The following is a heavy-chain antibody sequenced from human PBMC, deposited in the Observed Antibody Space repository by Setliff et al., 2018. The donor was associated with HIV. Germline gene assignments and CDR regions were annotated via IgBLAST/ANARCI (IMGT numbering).Heavy chain of an antibody. CDR2: IIPMYGVA. V-gene: IGHV1-69*05. CDR1: GGTFSSYV. Sequence: SVKVSCKASGGTFSSYVISWVRQAPGQGPEWMGGIIPMYGVANYAQKFQGRVTITTDESTSTAYMELSSLRSEDTAVYYCARDLGGWLDAFDIWGQGTMVTVSS. CDR3: ARDLGGWLDAFDI. D-gene: IGHD6-19*01. J-gene: IGHJ3*02.